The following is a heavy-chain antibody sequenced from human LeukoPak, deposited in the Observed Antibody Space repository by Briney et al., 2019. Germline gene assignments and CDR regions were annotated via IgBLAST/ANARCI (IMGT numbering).Heavy chain of an antibody. CDR1: GYTFTSYY. V-gene: IGHV1-46*04. Sequence: ASVKVSCKASGYTFTSYYMHWVRQAPGQGLEWMGTINPSGGYASYAQKLQGRVTMTRDTSTSTVYMEMSSLRSEDTALYYCAREGGSSSWYDYWGQGTLVTVSS. CDR3: AREGGSSSWYDY. CDR2: INPSGGYA. D-gene: IGHD6-13*01. J-gene: IGHJ4*02.